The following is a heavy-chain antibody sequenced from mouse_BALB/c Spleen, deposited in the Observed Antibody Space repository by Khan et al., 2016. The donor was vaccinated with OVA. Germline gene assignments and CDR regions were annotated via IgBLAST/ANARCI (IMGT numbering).Heavy chain of an antibody. CDR3: ARGGKFAY. V-gene: IGHV1S137*01. CDR2: ISTYYGDA. Sequence: QVQLKQSGAELVRPGVSVKISCKGSGYTFTDYAMHWVKQSHAKSLEWIGVISTYYGDADYSQKFKGRATMTVDRSSSTAYMELARLTSEDSAIYYGARGGKFAYWGQGTLVTVSA. J-gene: IGHJ3*01. CDR1: GYTFTDYA. D-gene: IGHD1-1*02.